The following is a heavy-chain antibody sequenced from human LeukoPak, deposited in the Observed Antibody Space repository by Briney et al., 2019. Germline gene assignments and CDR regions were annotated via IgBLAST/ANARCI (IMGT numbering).Heavy chain of an antibody. V-gene: IGHV3-48*01. Sequence: GGSLRLSCAASGFTFSSYSMNWVRQAPGEGLEWVSYISSLSGTIYYADSVKGRFTVSRDNAKNSLYLQMDSLRAEDTAVYYCAKDHYSSSWYYFDYWGQGTLVTVSS. D-gene: IGHD6-13*01. CDR1: GFTFSSYS. CDR3: AKDHYSSSWYYFDY. CDR2: ISSLSGTI. J-gene: IGHJ4*02.